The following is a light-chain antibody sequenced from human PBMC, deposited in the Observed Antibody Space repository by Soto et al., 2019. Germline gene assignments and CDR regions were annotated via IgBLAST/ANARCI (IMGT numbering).Light chain of an antibody. V-gene: IGLV2-14*01. J-gene: IGLJ1*01. CDR1: SSHVGGYNY. CDR3: SSYTSSSTYV. Sequence: QSVLTQPASVSGSPGQSITISCTGTSSHVGGYNYVSWYQQHPGKAPKLMIYEVTNRPSGVSNRFSGSKSGNTASLTISGLQAAGEVDYYCSSYTSSSTYVFATGTKLTVL. CDR2: EVT.